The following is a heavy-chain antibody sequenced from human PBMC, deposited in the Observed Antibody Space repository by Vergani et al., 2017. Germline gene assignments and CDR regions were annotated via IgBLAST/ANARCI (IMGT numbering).Heavy chain of an antibody. Sequence: QVQLQESGPGLVKPSQTLSLTCSVSGGSTTSGGFYWSWIRQPAGKGLEWIGRIHTTGSTKYNPSLKSRVTISVDTSKNQFSLKLSSVTAADTAVYYCASSILVPAAKGWFDPWGQGTLVTVSS. J-gene: IGHJ5*02. D-gene: IGHD2-2*01. V-gene: IGHV4-61*02. CDR3: ASSILVPAAKGWFDP. CDR2: IHTTGST. CDR1: GGSTTSGGFY.